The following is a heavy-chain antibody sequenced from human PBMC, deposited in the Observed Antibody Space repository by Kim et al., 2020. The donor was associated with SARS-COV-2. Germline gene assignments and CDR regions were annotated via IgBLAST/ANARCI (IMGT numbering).Heavy chain of an antibody. CDR3: LKGGSGWI. D-gene: IGHD6-19*01. V-gene: IGHV3-23*01. Sequence: GGSLRLSCTMSGFTFTGHSMSWVRQAPGKGLEWVARIKGSEGTTYYVDSVKGRFSMSRDDSKNSLYLQMNALRAEDTAAYYCLKGGSGWIWG. CDR2: IKGSEGTT. J-gene: IGHJ3*02. CDR1: GFTFTGHS.